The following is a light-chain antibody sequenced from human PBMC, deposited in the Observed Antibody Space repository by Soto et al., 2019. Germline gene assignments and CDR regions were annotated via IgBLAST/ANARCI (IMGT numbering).Light chain of an antibody. J-gene: IGKJ3*01. V-gene: IGKV1-9*01. CDR1: QAIKTY. Sequence: IQLTQSPSSLSASIGDRVSITCRASQAIKTYVAWYQQKPRKAPKLLIYGAFTLQSGVPSRFNGSGSGTDYTLTISRLQPEDFATDYCQQLNNYPPFTFGPGTTVDLE. CDR2: GAF. CDR3: QQLNNYPPFT.